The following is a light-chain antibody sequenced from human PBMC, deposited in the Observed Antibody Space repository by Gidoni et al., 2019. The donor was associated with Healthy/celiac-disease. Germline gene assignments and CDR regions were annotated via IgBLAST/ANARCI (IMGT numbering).Light chain of an antibody. V-gene: IGKV2-28*01. CDR2: LGS. CDR3: MQALQTPWT. Sequence: SPLSLPVTPGEPASISCRSSQSLLHSNGYNYLDWYLQKPGQSPQLLIYLGSHRASGVTDRFSVSGSGTDFTLKISRVEAEDVGVYYCMQALQTPWTFXQXTKVEIK. CDR1: QSLLHSNGYNY. J-gene: IGKJ1*01.